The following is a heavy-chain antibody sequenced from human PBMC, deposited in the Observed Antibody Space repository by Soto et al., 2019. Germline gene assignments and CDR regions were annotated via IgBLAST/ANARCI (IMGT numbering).Heavy chain of an antibody. D-gene: IGHD4-17*01. CDR1: GFTFSSYA. V-gene: IGHV3-23*01. CDR2: ISGSGGST. J-gene: IGHJ6*03. CDR3: ARLKDDYGDYGALYYYYYMDV. Sequence: GGSLRLSCAASGFTFSSYAMNWVRQAPGKGLEWVSSISGSGGSTSYADSVKGRFTISRDNSKNTLFLQMNSLRAEDTAVYYCARLKDDYGDYGALYYYYYMDVWGKGTTVTVSS.